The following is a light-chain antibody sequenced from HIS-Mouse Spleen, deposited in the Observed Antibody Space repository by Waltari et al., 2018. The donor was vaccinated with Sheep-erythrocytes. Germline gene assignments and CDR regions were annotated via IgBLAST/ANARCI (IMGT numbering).Light chain of an antibody. CDR2: QDT. Sequence: PSSVSASVGDRVTITCRASQGISSWLAWYQQKPGQSPVLVIYQDTKRPSGSPERFSGSNSGNTATLTISGTQAMDEADYYCQAWDSSIVVFGGGTKLTVL. V-gene: IGLV3-1*01. CDR3: QAWDSSIVV. CDR1: QGISS. J-gene: IGLJ2*01.